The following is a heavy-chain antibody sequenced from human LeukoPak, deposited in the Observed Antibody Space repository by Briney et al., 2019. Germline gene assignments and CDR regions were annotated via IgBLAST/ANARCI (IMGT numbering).Heavy chain of an antibody. CDR2: ISGDGGIT. V-gene: IGHV3-43*02. Sequence: GGSLTLSCAVSGFPFDDYAMHWVRQAPGKGLEGVSLISGDGGITYYADSVKCRFDISRDNSKNSLYLQMNSLRTEYTVLYYCAKVLGYYDSSGYYQEGCFDYWGQGTLVTVSS. J-gene: IGHJ4*02. CDR1: GFPFDDYA. CDR3: AKVLGYYDSSGYYQEGCFDY. D-gene: IGHD3-22*01.